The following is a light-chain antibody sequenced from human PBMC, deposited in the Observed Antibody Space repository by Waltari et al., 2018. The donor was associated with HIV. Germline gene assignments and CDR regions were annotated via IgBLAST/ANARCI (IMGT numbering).Light chain of an antibody. CDR3: YSAADNIVL. V-gene: IGLV3-27*01. Sequence: SYELTQPSSVSVSPGQTARIACSGDILATKVARWFQQKPGQAPVLILYKGSERPSGIPERFSGSISGTTVTLTISGAQVDDEADYYCYSAADNIVLFGGGTKLTVL. J-gene: IGLJ2*01. CDR1: ILATKV. CDR2: KGS.